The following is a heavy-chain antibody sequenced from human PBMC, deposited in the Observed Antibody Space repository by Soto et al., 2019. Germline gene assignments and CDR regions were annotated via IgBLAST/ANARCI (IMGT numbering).Heavy chain of an antibody. J-gene: IGHJ4*02. D-gene: IGHD5-12*01. Sequence: ASVKVSCKASGYTFTSYALHWVRQAPGQRLEWMGWINAGDGDTKYSQKFQGRVTITRDTSASTVYMELTSLRFEDTAVYYCARPNSGYHYWGQGTLVTVSA. V-gene: IGHV1-3*01. CDR3: ARPNSGYHY. CDR2: INAGDGDT. CDR1: GYTFTSYA.